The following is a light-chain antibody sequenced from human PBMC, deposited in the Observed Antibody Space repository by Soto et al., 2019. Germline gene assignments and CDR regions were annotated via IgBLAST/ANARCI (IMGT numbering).Light chain of an antibody. V-gene: IGLV1-47*02. J-gene: IGLJ3*02. CDR3: AAWDDSLSAV. Sequence: QSVLTQPPSASGTPGQSVTISCSGSTSNIGSNYVSWYQQLPGTAPKLLIYSNNQRPSGVPDRFSGSKSGTSASLAISGLRSEDEADYYCAAWDDSLSAVFGGGTKVTAL. CDR1: TSNIGSNY. CDR2: SNN.